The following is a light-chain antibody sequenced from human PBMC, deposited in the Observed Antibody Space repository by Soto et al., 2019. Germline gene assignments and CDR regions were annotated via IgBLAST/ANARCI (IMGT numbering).Light chain of an antibody. CDR3: QHYNSYSEA. CDR1: QTISSW. V-gene: IGKV1-5*03. CDR2: KAS. J-gene: IGKJ1*01. Sequence: DIQMTQSPSTLSGSVGDRVTITCRASQTISSWLAWYQQKPGKAPKLLIYKASTLKSGVPSRFSGSGSGTEFTLTISSLQTDDFAPYYCQHYNSYSEAFGQGTKV.